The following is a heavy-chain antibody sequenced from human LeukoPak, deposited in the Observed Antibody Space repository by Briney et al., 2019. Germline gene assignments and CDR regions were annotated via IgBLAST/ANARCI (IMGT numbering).Heavy chain of an antibody. CDR2: IYHSGST. D-gene: IGHD5-24*01. CDR3: ARALELATDY. V-gene: IGHV4-59*12. J-gene: IGHJ4*02. Sequence: SETLSLTCTVSGGSISSYYWSWIRQPPGKGLEWIGYIYHSGSTYYNPSLKSRVTISVDRSKNQFSLKLSSVTAADTAVYYCARALELATDYWGQGTLVTVSS. CDR1: GGSISSYY.